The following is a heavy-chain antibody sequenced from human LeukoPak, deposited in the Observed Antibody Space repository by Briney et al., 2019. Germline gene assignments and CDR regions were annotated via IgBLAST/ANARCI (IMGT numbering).Heavy chain of an antibody. CDR3: TTDRYYDNSELQFQH. V-gene: IGHV3-15*01. CDR1: GFTLNNAW. J-gene: IGHJ1*01. D-gene: IGHD3-22*01. Sequence: GGSLRLSCAASGFTLNNAWMSWVRQAPGKGLEWLGRIKRETDGGTIDYAAPVKGRLTISRDDSRNTLYLRMDSLKIEDTAVYYCTTDRYYDNSELQFQHWGQGTLVTVSS. CDR2: IKRETDGGTI.